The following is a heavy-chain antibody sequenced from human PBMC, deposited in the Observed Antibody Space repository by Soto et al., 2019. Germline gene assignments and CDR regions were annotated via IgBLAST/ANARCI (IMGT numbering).Heavy chain of an antibody. CDR3: ASSEICGGDCYYFDY. CDR2: IYHSGST. V-gene: IGHV4-4*02. CDR1: GCSISSSNW. Sequence: SETLSLTCAVSGCSISSSNWWSWVRQPPGKGLEWIGEIYHSGSTNYNPSLKSRVTISVDKSKNQFSLKLSSVTAADTAVYYCASSEICGGDCYYFDYWGQGTLVTVSS. D-gene: IGHD2-21*02. J-gene: IGHJ4*02.